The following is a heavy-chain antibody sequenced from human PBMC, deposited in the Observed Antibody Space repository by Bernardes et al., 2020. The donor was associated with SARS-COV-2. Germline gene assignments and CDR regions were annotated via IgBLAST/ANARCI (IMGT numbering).Heavy chain of an antibody. J-gene: IGHJ4*02. CDR2: ITGDGIGA. D-gene: IGHD4-17*01. Sequence: GVSLRLSCAASGFTFSSYWMHWVRQAPGKGLVWVSRITGDGIGANYADSVKGRFTISRDNAKNTVYLQMNSLRAEDTAVYYCARVGVTVTNLVYWGQGSLVTVSS. V-gene: IGHV3-74*01. CDR1: GFTFSSYW. CDR3: ARVGVTVTNLVY.